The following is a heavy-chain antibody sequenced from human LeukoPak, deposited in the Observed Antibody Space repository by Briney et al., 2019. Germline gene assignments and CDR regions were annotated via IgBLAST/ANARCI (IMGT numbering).Heavy chain of an antibody. D-gene: IGHD4-17*01. Sequence: PSETLSLTCTVSGNYWSWIRQPAGKGLEWIGRIYTSGSTTYNPSLKSRVTMSVDTSKSQFSLNLMSVTAADTAVYYCTRDTGTTGEVKFDPWGQGTLVTVSS. CDR1: GNY. CDR2: IYTSGST. J-gene: IGHJ5*02. CDR3: TRDTGTTGEVKFDP. V-gene: IGHV4-4*07.